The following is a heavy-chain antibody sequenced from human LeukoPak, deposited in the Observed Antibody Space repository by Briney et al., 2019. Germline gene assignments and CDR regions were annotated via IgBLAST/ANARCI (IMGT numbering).Heavy chain of an antibody. D-gene: IGHD3-22*01. Sequence: GGSLRLSCAASGFTFSSYSMNWVRQAPGKGLEWVSAISGSGGSTYYADSVKGRFTISRDNSKNTLYLQMNSLRAEDTAVYYCAKGGRNYYDSSGYYYGGDYFDSWGQGTLVTVSS. J-gene: IGHJ4*02. V-gene: IGHV3-23*01. CDR3: AKGGRNYYDSSGYYYGGDYFDS. CDR1: GFTFSSYS. CDR2: ISGSGGST.